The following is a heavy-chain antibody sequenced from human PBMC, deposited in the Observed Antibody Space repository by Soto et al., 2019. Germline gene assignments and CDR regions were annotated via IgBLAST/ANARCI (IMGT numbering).Heavy chain of an antibody. J-gene: IGHJ4*02. CDR1: GNTLTTYP. CDR3: ARSKLEIVVVYDY. D-gene: IGHD3-22*01. CDR2: INAGNGNT. V-gene: IGHV1-3*01. Sequence: ASVKVSAKASGNTLTTYPILWGRQPPGQRLEWMGWINAGNGNTKYSQKFQGRVTITRDTSASTAYMELSSLRSEDTAVYYCARSKLEIVVVYDYWGQGTLVTVSS.